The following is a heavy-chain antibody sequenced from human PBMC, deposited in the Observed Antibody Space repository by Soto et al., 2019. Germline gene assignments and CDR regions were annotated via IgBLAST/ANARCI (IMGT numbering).Heavy chain of an antibody. V-gene: IGHV4-34*01. CDR1: GGSFSGYY. Sequence: SETLSLTCAVYGGSFSGYYWSWIRQPSGKGLEWIGEINHSGSTNYNPSLKSRVTISVDTSKNQFSLKLSSVTAADTAVYYCASSSGSHPVTWGQGTLVTVSS. J-gene: IGHJ5*02. CDR3: ASSSGSHPVT. CDR2: INHSGST. D-gene: IGHD3-22*01.